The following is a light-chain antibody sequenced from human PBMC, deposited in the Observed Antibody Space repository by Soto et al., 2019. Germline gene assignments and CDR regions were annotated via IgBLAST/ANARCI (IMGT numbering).Light chain of an antibody. CDR2: LGS. CDR1: QSLLHSNGYNY. Sequence: DIVMTQYPLSLPVTPGEPASISCRSSQSLLHSNGYNYLDWYLQKPGQSPQLLIYLGSNRASGVPDRFSGSGSGTDFTLKISRVEAEDVGVYYCMQTLQTRNTFGQGTKLEIK. J-gene: IGKJ2*01. CDR3: MQTLQTRNT. V-gene: IGKV2-28*01.